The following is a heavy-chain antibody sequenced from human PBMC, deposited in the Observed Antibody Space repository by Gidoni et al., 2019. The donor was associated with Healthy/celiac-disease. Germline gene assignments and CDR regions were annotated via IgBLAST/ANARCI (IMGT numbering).Heavy chain of an antibody. V-gene: IGHV3-15*01. CDR3: TTLNSGWYFDY. J-gene: IGHJ4*02. Sequence: EVQLVESGGGLVKPGGSLRLSCAASGFTFSNAWMSWVRQAQGKGLEWVGRIKSKTDGGTTDDAAPVKGRFTISRDDSKNTLYLQMNSLKTEDTAVYYCTTLNSGWYFDYWGQGTLVTVSS. D-gene: IGHD6-19*01. CDR1: GFTFSNAW. CDR2: IKSKTDGGTT.